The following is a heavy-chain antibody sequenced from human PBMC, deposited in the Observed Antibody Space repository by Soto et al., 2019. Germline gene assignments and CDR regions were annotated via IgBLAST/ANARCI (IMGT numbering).Heavy chain of an antibody. D-gene: IGHD1-26*01. CDR3: ARGRNGGYFDY. Sequence: QVQLVQSGAEVKKPGSSVKVSCKASGGTFSSYTISWVRQAPGQGLEWMGRIIPILGIANYAQKFQGRVTITADKSTSTADMELSSLRSEDTAVYYCARGRNGGYFDYWGQGTLVTVSS. J-gene: IGHJ4*02. V-gene: IGHV1-69*02. CDR1: GGTFSSYT. CDR2: IIPILGIA.